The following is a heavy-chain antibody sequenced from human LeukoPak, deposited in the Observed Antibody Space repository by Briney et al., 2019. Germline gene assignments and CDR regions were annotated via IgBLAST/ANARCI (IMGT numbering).Heavy chain of an antibody. D-gene: IGHD4-17*01. CDR3: ARDEGLTVTTGNFGY. V-gene: IGHV1-18*01. CDR2: ISAYNGNT. J-gene: IGHJ4*02. CDR1: GYTFTSYG. Sequence: GASVKVSCKASGYTFTSYGLSWVRQAPGQGLEWMGWISAYNGNTNHAQKLQGRVTMTTDTSTSTAYMELRSLRSDDTAVYYCARDEGLTVTTGNFGYWGQGTLVTVSS.